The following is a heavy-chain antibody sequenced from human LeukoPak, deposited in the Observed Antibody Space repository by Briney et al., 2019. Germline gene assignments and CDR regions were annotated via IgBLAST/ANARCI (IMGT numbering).Heavy chain of an antibody. V-gene: IGHV3-23*01. D-gene: IGHD2-2*01. CDR3: AVDIVVVPAAPPDY. CDR1: GFTFSSYA. Sequence: GGSLRLSCAASGFTFSSYAMSWVRQAPGKGLEWVSAISGSGGSTYYADSVKGRFTISRDNSKNTLYLQMNSLRAEDTAVYYCAVDIVVVPAAPPDYWGQGTLVTVSS. CDR2: ISGSGGST. J-gene: IGHJ4*02.